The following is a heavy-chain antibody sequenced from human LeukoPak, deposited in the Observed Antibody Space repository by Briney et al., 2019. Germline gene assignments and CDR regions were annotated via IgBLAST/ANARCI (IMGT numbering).Heavy chain of an antibody. CDR2: ISGSGGNT. CDR1: GFTFNSYA. V-gene: IGHV3-23*01. D-gene: IGHD5-18*01. Sequence: HTGGSLRLSCAASGFTFNSYAMSWVRQAPGKGVEWVSAISGSGGNTYYADSVKGLLPISRDNSLKPLYLQMNSLRAEDKAVLYCAKSGNRGYSHAFDSWGQGTLVTVSS. CDR3: AKSGNRGYSHAFDS. J-gene: IGHJ4*02.